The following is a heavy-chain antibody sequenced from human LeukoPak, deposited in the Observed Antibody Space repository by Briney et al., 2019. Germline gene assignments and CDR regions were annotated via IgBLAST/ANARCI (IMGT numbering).Heavy chain of an antibody. Sequence: WASVKISCKASGYTFTSYGISWVRQAPGQGLEWMGWISAYNGNTNYAQKLQGRVTMTTDTSTSTAYMELRSLRSDDTAVYYCARDRGYYDFWSGSDYWGQGTLVTVSS. CDR2: ISAYNGNT. D-gene: IGHD3-3*01. V-gene: IGHV1-18*01. CDR1: GYTFTSYG. CDR3: ARDRGYYDFWSGSDY. J-gene: IGHJ4*02.